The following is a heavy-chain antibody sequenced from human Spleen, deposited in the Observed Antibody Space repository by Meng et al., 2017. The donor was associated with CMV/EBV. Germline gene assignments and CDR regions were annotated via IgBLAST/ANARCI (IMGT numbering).Heavy chain of an antibody. CDR2: IYHSGST. V-gene: IGHV4-38-2*02. Sequence: SETLSLTCTVSGGSVSSGYYWGWIRQPPGKGLEWIGSIYHSGSTYYNPSLKSRVTISVDTSKNQFSLKLSSVTAADTAVYYCARLSGSYIYAFDIWGQGTMVTVSS. CDR3: ARLSGSYIYAFDI. J-gene: IGHJ3*02. D-gene: IGHD1-26*01. CDR1: GGSVSSGYY.